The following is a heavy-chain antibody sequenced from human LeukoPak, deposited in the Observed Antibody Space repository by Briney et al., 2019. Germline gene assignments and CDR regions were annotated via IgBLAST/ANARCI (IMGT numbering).Heavy chain of an antibody. V-gene: IGHV3-30*01. Sequence: PGRSLRLSCAASGSTFSGHLLHWVRQAPGKGLEWVGGTAYDGAEKYYADSVRGRFAISRDNSESTVYLEMNSLRPEDAAVYYCAREGDRHFTFDYWGRGTLVTVSS. J-gene: IGHJ4*02. D-gene: IGHD2/OR15-2a*01. CDR1: GSTFSGHL. CDR3: AREGDRHFTFDY. CDR2: TAYDGAEK.